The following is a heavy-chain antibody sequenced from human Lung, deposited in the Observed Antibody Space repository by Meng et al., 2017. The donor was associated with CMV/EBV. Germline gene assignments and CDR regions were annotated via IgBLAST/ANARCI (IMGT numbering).Heavy chain of an antibody. CDR1: GVSISTDNW. CDR2: IYRSGST. V-gene: IGHV4-4*02. Sequence: GSLRLSCAVSGVSISTDNWWSWVRQPPGKGLEWIGEIYRSGSTNYSPSLKSRVTISIDRSKNQFSLRLTSVTAADTAVYYCAKEWLDATTGQFDYWGQGPRSPSPQ. CDR3: AKEWLDATTGQFDY. D-gene: IGHD1-26*01. J-gene: IGHJ4*02.